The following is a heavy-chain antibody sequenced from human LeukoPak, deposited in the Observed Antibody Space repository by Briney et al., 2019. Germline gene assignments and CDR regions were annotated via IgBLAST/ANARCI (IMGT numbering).Heavy chain of an antibody. CDR2: ISGSGGST. V-gene: IGHV3-23*01. CDR1: GFTFSSYA. J-gene: IGHJ4*02. D-gene: IGHD6-19*01. Sequence: GGSLRLSCAASGFTFSSYAMSWVRQAPGKGLEWVSVISGSGGSTYYADSVKGRFTISRDNSKNTLYLQMNSLRAEDTAVYYCAKDFAYSSGWLLFDYWGQGTLVTVSS. CDR3: AKDFAYSSGWLLFDY.